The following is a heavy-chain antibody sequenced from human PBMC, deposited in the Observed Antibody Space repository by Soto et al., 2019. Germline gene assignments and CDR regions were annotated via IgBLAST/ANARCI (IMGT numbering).Heavy chain of an antibody. J-gene: IGHJ5*02. Sequence: ASVKVSCKASGYTFTSYGISWVRQAPGQGLEWMGWISAYNGNTNYAQKLQGRVTMTTDTSTSTAYMELRSLRSDDTAVYYCARDLVQLGDGPIPTLNWFDPWGQGTLVTVSS. CDR3: ARDLVQLGDGPIPTLNWFDP. CDR2: ISAYNGNT. V-gene: IGHV1-18*01. CDR1: GYTFTSYG. D-gene: IGHD6-6*01.